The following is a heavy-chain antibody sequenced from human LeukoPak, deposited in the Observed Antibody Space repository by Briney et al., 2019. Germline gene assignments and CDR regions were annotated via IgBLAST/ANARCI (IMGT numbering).Heavy chain of an antibody. V-gene: IGHV4-59*11. D-gene: IGHD6-6*01. CDR2: VFYTGSS. CDR1: GGFISTHY. Sequence: SETLSLTCSVSGGFISTHYWSWIRQSPGKGLEWIGYVFYTGSSNYNPSLKSRVTLSVDTSKNQFSLELRSVTAADTAVYYCARAHPAYSSSSGFDYWGQGALVTVSS. J-gene: IGHJ4*02. CDR3: ARAHPAYSSSSGFDY.